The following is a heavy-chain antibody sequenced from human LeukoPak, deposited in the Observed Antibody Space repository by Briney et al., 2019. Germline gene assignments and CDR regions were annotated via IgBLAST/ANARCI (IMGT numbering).Heavy chain of an antibody. Sequence: GGSLRLSCAASGFTFSSYSMNWVRQAPGKGLEWVSSISSSSSYIYYADSVKGRFTISRDNAKNSLYLQMNSLRAEDTAVYYCARGGGKNLYYFDYWGQGTLVTVSS. V-gene: IGHV3-21*01. CDR1: GFTFSSYS. CDR3: ARGGGKNLYYFDY. D-gene: IGHD4-23*01. CDR2: ISSSSSYI. J-gene: IGHJ4*02.